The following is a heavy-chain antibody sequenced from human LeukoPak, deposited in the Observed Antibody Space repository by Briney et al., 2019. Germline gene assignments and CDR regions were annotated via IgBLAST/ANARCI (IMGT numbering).Heavy chain of an antibody. V-gene: IGHV3-23*01. CDR3: ARVGYCSGGSCYREALYYYYGMDV. Sequence: PGGSLRLSCAASGFTFSSYAMSWVRQAPGKGLEWVSGISGSGGSTYYADSVKGRFTISRDNSKNTLYLQMNSLRAEDTAVYYCARVGYCSGGSCYREALYYYYGMDVWGQGTTVTVSS. J-gene: IGHJ6*02. CDR2: ISGSGGST. CDR1: GFTFSSYA. D-gene: IGHD2-15*01.